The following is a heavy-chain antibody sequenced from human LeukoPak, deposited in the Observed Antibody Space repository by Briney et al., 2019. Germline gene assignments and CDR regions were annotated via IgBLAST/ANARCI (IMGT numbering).Heavy chain of an antibody. J-gene: IGHJ5*02. V-gene: IGHV3-23*01. CDR3: AKGDYGDYVAWFDP. D-gene: IGHD4-17*01. CDR1: GFTFSSYG. Sequence: GGSLRLSCAASGFTFSSYGMHWVRQAPGKGLEWVSAISGSGGSTYYADSVKGRFTISRDNSKNTLYLQMNSLRAEDTAVYYCAKGDYGDYVAWFDPWGQGTLVTVSS. CDR2: ISGSGGST.